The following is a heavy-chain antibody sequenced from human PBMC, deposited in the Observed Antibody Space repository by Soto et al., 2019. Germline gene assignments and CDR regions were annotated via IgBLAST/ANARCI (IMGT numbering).Heavy chain of an antibody. J-gene: IGHJ4*02. Sequence: EVQLLESGGGXVXXXXSLRLSXAXXGXXFSXYXXXWVRXAXGKGLEWVSAISGSGGSTYYADSVKGRFTISRDNSKNTLYLQMNSLRAEDTAVYYCAKDGLVDADYWGQGTLVTVSS. CDR2: ISGSGGST. D-gene: IGHD1-26*01. V-gene: IGHV3-23*01. CDR3: AKDGLVDADY. CDR1: GXXFSXYX.